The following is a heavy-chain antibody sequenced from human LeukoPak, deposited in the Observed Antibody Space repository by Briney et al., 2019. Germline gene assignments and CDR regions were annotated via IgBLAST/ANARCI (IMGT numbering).Heavy chain of an antibody. J-gene: IGHJ4*02. Sequence: ASVKVSCKASGYTFTSYYMHWVRQAPGQGLEWMGIINPSGGSTSYAQKFQGRVTMTRDMSTSTVYMELSSLRSEDTAVYYCARGVAMSPSSLWLRFPSRGYFDYWGQGTLVTVSP. CDR3: ARGVAMSPSSLWLRFPSRGYFDY. CDR1: GYTFTSYY. D-gene: IGHD5-12*01. V-gene: IGHV1-46*01. CDR2: INPSGGST.